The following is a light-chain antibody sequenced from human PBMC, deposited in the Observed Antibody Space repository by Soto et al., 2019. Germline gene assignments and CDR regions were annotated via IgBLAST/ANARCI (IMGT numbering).Light chain of an antibody. Sequence: DIQMTQSPSSLSASVGDRVTITCRASQSIRTYLNWYQQRPGKAPKFLIYAAYNLQSGVSSRFSGSGSGTDFTLTISSLQPEDVATYYCQQSYCYPRTFGQGTKLEIK. CDR3: QQSYCYPRT. CDR2: AAY. J-gene: IGKJ2*01. V-gene: IGKV1-39*01. CDR1: QSIRTY.